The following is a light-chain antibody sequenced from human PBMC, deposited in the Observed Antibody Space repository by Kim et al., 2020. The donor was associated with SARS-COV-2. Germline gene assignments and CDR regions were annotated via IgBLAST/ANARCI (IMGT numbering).Light chain of an antibody. J-gene: IGLJ2*01. Sequence: GQSITISGTGTSSDVGGYNSVSWFQQHPGTAPKLMIYDVSNRPSGISNRFFGSKSGNTASLTISGLQAEDEADYYCSSYTSSTTVVFGGGTQLTVL. V-gene: IGLV2-14*03. CDR1: SSDVGGYNS. CDR3: SSYTSSTTVV. CDR2: DVS.